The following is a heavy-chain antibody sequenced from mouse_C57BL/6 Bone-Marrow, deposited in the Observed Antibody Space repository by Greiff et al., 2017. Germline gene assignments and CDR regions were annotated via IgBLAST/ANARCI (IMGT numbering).Heavy chain of an antibody. V-gene: IGHV1-81*01. J-gene: IGHJ4*01. D-gene: IGHD1-2*01. CDR1: GYTFTSSG. CDR2: ICPRSGNT. CDR3: ASQGLLRRYAMYD. Sequence: LQESGAELARPGASVQLSCKASGYTFTSSGISWVQQRTGQGLEWIGEICPRSGNTYYNAQFKGKATLTAYKSSSTAYMELRSLTSEDSAVYFCASQGLLRRYAMYDWGQGTSVTSAS.